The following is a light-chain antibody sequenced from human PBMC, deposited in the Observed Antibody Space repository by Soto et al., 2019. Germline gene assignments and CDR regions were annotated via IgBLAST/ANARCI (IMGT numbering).Light chain of an antibody. CDR3: QQYNNWPPIT. V-gene: IGKV3-15*01. CDR2: YAS. J-gene: IGKJ5*01. Sequence: EIMMTQSPATLSVSPGERATLSCRASQSVRNNLAWYQQKPGQAPRLLIYYASTRATGVPARVSGSGSGTEFTLTISSLQSEDSALYYCQQYNNWPPITFGQGTRLAIK. CDR1: QSVRNN.